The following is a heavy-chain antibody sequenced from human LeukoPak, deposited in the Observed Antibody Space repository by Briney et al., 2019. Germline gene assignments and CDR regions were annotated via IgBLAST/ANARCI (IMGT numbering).Heavy chain of an antibody. CDR3: ARGSSSWEEYYYYYMDV. CDR2: ISSSSYI. V-gene: IGHV3-21*01. Sequence: GGSLRLSCAASGFTFSSYEMNWVRQAPGKGLEWVSSISSSSYIYYADSVKGRFTISRDNAKNSLYLQMNSLRAEDTAVYYCARGSSSWEEYYYYYMDVWGKGTTVTVSS. J-gene: IGHJ6*03. D-gene: IGHD6-13*01. CDR1: GFTFSSYE.